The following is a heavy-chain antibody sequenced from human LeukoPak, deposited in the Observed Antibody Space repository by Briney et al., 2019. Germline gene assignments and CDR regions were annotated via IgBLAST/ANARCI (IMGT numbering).Heavy chain of an antibody. D-gene: IGHD6-19*01. V-gene: IGHV4-38-2*02. J-gene: IGHJ2*01. Sequence: PSETLSLTCTVSGYSISSGYYWGWIRQPPGKGLEWIGSIYHSGSTYYNPSLKSRVTTSVDTSKNQFSLKLSSVTAADTAVYYCARLSTQIAVALWGRGTLVTVSS. CDR2: IYHSGST. CDR3: ARLSTQIAVAL. CDR1: GYSISSGYY.